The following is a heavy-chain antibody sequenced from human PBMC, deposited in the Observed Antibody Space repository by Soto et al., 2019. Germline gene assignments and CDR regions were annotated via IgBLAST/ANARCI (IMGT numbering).Heavy chain of an antibody. D-gene: IGHD6-6*01. CDR2: MNPHNGNT. CDR1: GYTFTSYD. Sequence: ASVKVSCKASGYTFTSYDINWLRQATGQGLEWMGWMNPHNGNTGYAQKFQGRVAMTRYTSMSTAYMELSSLISEDTAMYYCARGRSQLVENTEVYFFEYWAQGTLVTVSS. V-gene: IGHV1-8*01. J-gene: IGHJ4*02. CDR3: ARGRSQLVENTEVYFFEY.